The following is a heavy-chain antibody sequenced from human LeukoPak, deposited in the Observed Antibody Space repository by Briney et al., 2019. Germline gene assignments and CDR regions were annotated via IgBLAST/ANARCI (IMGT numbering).Heavy chain of an antibody. CDR2: ISAYNGNT. CDR1: GYTFTSYG. J-gene: IGHJ4*02. V-gene: IGHV1-18*01. CDR3: ARDMTYYYDSSGYWGDY. D-gene: IGHD3-22*01. Sequence: HWASVKVSCKASGYTFTSYGISWVRQAPGQGLEWMGWISAYNGNTNYAQKLQGRVTMTTDTSTSTAYMELRSLRSDDTAVYYCARDMTYYYDSSGYWGDYWGQGTLVTVSS.